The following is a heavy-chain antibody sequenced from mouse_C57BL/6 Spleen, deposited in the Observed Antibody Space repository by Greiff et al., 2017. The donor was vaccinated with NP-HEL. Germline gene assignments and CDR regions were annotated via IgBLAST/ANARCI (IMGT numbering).Heavy chain of an antibody. Sequence: QVQLKQPGAELVMPGASVKLSCKASGYTFTSYWMHWVKQRPGQGLEWIGEIDPSDSYTNYNQKFKGKSTLTVDKSSSTAYMQLSSLTSEDSAVYYCARPPLYYGSSSSYWYFDVWGTGTTVTVSS. D-gene: IGHD1-1*01. CDR3: ARPPLYYGSSSSYWYFDV. J-gene: IGHJ1*03. CDR2: IDPSDSYT. V-gene: IGHV1-69*01. CDR1: GYTFTSYW.